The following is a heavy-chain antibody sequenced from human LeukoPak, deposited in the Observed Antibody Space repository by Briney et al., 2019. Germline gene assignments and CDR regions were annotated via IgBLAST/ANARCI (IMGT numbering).Heavy chain of an antibody. CDR3: TKDLSPAAA. J-gene: IGHJ5*02. CDR2: ISGSASNT. Sequence: GGSLRLSCAASGFTFSSYWMNWARKAPGKGLEWVSAISGSASNTYYADSVKGRFTISRDNSKNTLSLQMNNLRDEDTAVYYCTKDLSPAAAWGQGTLVTVSS. CDR1: GFTFSSYW. V-gene: IGHV3-23*01. D-gene: IGHD6-25*01.